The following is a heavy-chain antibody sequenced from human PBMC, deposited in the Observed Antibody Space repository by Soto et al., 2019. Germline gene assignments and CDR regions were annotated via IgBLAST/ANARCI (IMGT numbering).Heavy chain of an antibody. CDR3: ARRSAIYYFDY. V-gene: IGHV4-30-4*01. J-gene: IGHJ4*02. Sequence: SETLSLTCTVSGDSISSADYYWSWIRQTPGKGLEWIGHIFYSGTTYYNPSLKSRLTISVDTSKNHFSLRLTSVTAADTAVYYCARRSAIYYFDYWGQGTLVTVSS. CDR1: GDSISSADYY. CDR2: IFYSGTT.